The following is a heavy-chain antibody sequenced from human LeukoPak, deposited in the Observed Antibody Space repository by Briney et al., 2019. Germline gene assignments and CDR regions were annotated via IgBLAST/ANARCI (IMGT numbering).Heavy chain of an antibody. Sequence: PGGSLRLSCAASGFTFDDYAMHWVRQAPGKGLEWVSGISWNSGSVGYADSVKGRFTISRDNAKNSLYLQMNSLRAEDMALYYCAKDYASTVTTLGAFDYWGQGTLVTVSS. V-gene: IGHV3-9*03. CDR2: ISWNSGSV. D-gene: IGHD4-17*01. CDR3: AKDYASTVTTLGAFDY. J-gene: IGHJ4*02. CDR1: GFTFDDYA.